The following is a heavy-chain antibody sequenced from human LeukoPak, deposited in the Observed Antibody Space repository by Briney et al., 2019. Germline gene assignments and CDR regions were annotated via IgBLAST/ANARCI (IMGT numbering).Heavy chain of an antibody. V-gene: IGHV4-59*01. Sequence: SETLSLTCTVSGGFISSYYWSWIRQPPGKGLEWIGYIYYSGSTNYNPSLRSRVNISVDTSKNQFSLKLSSVTAAATAVYYCARVGSGWYALNYYYYGMDVWGQGTTVTVSS. CDR2: IYYSGST. CDR1: GGFISSYY. D-gene: IGHD6-13*01. J-gene: IGHJ6*02. CDR3: ARVGSGWYALNYYYYGMDV.